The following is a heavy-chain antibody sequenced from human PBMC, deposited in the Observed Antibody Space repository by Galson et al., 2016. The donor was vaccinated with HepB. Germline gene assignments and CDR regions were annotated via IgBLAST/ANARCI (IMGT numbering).Heavy chain of an antibody. J-gene: IGHJ2*01. V-gene: IGHV1-2*04. CDR2: INPNSGGT. Sequence: SVKVSCKASGGTFSNYFISWVRQAPGQGLEWMGWINPNSGGTNYAQKFQGWVTMTRDTSISTAYMELRRLRSDDTAVYHCARDPEEGYFDLWGRGTLVTVSS. CDR3: ARDPEEGYFDL. CDR1: GGTFSNYF. D-gene: IGHD1-14*01.